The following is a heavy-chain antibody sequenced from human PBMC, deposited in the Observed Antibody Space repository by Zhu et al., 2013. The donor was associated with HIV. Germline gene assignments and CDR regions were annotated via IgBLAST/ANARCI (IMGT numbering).Heavy chain of an antibody. J-gene: IGHJ4*02. CDR3: ARDLTTVTTSVFGY. D-gene: IGHD4-17*01. CDR2: ISAYNGHT. CDR1: GYTFTSYG. V-gene: IGHV1-18*01. Sequence: QMQLVQSGAEVKKPGASVKVSCKASGYTFTSYGISWVRQAPGQGLEWMGWISAYNGHTNSAQKLQGRVTMTTDTSTSTAYMELRSLRSDDTAVYYCARDLTTVTTSVFGYWGQGTLVTVSS.